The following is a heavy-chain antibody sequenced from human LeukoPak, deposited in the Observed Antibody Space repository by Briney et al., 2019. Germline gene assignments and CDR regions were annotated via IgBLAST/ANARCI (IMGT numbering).Heavy chain of an antibody. CDR3: ARDAEENYDFWSGHIDY. V-gene: IGHV3-9*01. CDR2: ISWNSGSI. D-gene: IGHD3-3*01. CDR1: GFTFDDYA. Sequence: GGSLRLSCAASGFTFDDYAMHWVRQAPGKGLEWVSGISWNSGSIGYADSVKGRFTISRDNSKNTLYLQMNSLRAEDTAVYYCARDAEENYDFWSGHIDYWGQGTLVTVSS. J-gene: IGHJ4*02.